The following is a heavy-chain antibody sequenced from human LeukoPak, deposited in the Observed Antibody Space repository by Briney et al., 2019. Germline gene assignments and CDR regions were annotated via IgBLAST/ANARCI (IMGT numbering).Heavy chain of an antibody. Sequence: PGGSLRLSCAASGFTFSSYEMNWVRQAPGKGLEWVSGISGLGDSTYYADSVKGRFTISRGNSKNTVYLQMNSLRAEDTAVYYCAKKVGGVYAFDIWGQGTMVTVSS. CDR2: ISGLGDST. CDR1: GFTFSSYE. J-gene: IGHJ3*02. D-gene: IGHD3-16*01. V-gene: IGHV3-23*01. CDR3: AKKVGGVYAFDI.